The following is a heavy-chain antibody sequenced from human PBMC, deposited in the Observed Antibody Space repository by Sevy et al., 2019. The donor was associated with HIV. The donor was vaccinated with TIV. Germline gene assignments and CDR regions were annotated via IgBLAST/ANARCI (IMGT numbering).Heavy chain of an antibody. J-gene: IGHJ2*01. CDR1: GFTFRNYW. Sequence: GGSLRLSSAASGFTFRNYWMIWVRQAPGKGLEWVANIKQEGNENYYVDSVKGRFTISRDNAKNSLYLQMNSLRVEDTAVYYCARERARHWYFDLWGRGTLVTVSS. CDR3: ARERARHWYFDL. CDR2: IKQEGNEN. V-gene: IGHV3-7*03.